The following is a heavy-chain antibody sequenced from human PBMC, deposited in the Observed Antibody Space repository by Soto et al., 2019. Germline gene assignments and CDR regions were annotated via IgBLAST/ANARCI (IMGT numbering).Heavy chain of an antibody. CDR3: ARDLQQPLLTYDY. V-gene: IGHV3-21*01. CDR1: GFTFSSYS. Sequence: EVQLVESGGGLVKPGGSLRLSCAASGFTFSSYSMNWVRQAPGKGLEWVSSISSSSSYIYYADSVKGRFTISRDNAKNSLYLQMNSLRAEDTAVYYCARDLQQPLLTYDYWGQGTLVTVSS. CDR2: ISSSSSYI. D-gene: IGHD6-13*01. J-gene: IGHJ4*02.